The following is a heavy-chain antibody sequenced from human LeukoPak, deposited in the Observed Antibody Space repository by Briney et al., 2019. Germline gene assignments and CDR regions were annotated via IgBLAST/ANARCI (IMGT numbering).Heavy chain of an antibody. D-gene: IGHD3-10*01. CDR1: GFTFTTYW. J-gene: IGHJ4*02. Sequence: GGSLGLSCAAPGFTFTTYWMSWVRQAPGKGLEWVANINQDGTEKFYVDSVKGRFTISRDNAKNSLYLQMNSLRVEDTAVYYCAKVAKYYYGSETYYFFEHWGQGTPVTASS. CDR2: INQDGTEK. V-gene: IGHV3-7*01. CDR3: AKVAKYYYGSETYYFFEH.